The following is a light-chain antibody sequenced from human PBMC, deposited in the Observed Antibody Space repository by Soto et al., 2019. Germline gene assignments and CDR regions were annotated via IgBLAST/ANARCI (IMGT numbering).Light chain of an antibody. CDR1: NSDVGSYNL. CDR3: CSYAGSNTLV. CDR2: EGS. V-gene: IGLV2-23*01. Sequence: QSVLTQPASVSGSPGQSITISCTGTNSDVGSYNLVSWYQQYPGKAPKLMIYEGSKRPSGVSNRFSGSKSGNTASLTISGLQAEDEADYYCCSYAGSNTLVFGGGTKLTVL. J-gene: IGLJ2*01.